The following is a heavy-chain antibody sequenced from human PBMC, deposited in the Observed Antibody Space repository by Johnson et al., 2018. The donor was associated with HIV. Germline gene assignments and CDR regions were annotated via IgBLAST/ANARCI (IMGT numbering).Heavy chain of an antibody. V-gene: IGHV3-23*04. D-gene: IGHD2-15*01. CDR2: INNNGVRT. CDR3: AKEQLLRAFDI. Sequence: VQLVESGGGLVQPGGSLRLSCAASGFTYTTYAMAWVRQAPGKGLEWVSSINNNGVRTDYADSVKGRFTISRDNSKNTLSLQMNSLRAEDTAVYYCAKEQLLRAFDIWGQGTMVTVSS. J-gene: IGHJ3*02. CDR1: GFTYTTYA.